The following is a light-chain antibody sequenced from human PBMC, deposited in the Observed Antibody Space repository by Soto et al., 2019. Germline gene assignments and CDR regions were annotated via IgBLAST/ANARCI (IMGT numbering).Light chain of an antibody. J-gene: IGKJ2*01. CDR3: QQYGTSPLYA. CDR2: GAS. V-gene: IGKV3-20*01. Sequence: EIVLTQSPGTLSLSPGERATLSCRASQYIDSRYLAWYQQKPGQAPRLLIFGASSRATGIPDRFSGSGSGADFTLTISRLEPEDSAVYYCQQYGTSPLYAFGQGTKVDIK. CDR1: QYIDSRY.